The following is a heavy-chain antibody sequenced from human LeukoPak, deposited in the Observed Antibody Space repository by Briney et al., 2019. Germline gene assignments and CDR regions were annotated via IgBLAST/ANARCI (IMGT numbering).Heavy chain of an antibody. J-gene: IGHJ6*03. CDR3: ARDCRGRAAAGTRYYYYYMDV. CDR2: IYTIGST. D-gene: IGHD6-13*01. V-gene: IGHV4-4*07. CDR1: GGSISSYY. Sequence: SETLSLTCTVSGGSISSYYWSWIRQPDGKGREWIGRIYTIGSTNYNPSLKSRVTMSVDTSKNQFSLKLSSVTAADTAVYYCARDCRGRAAAGTRYYYYYMDVWGKGTTVTVSS.